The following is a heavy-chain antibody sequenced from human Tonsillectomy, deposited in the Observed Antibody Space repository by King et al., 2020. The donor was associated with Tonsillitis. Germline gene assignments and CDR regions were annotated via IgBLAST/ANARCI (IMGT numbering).Heavy chain of an antibody. D-gene: IGHD3-22*01. CDR2: IYYSGST. Sequence: HVQLQESGPGLVKPSQTLSLTCTVSGGSISSGGYYWSWIRQHPGKGLEWIGYIYYSGSTYYNPSLKSRVTISVDTSKNQFSLKLSSVTAAETAVYYCARVVYDSSGYNDYWGQGTLVTVSS. CDR1: GGSISSGGYY. CDR3: ARVVYDSSGYNDY. J-gene: IGHJ4*02. V-gene: IGHV4-31*03.